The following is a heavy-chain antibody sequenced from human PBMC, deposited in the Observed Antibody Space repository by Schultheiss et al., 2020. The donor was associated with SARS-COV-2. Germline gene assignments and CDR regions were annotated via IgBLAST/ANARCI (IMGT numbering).Heavy chain of an antibody. CDR1: GFTFSSYG. D-gene: IGHD3-16*01. CDR3: ARDSAITGDYFDY. V-gene: IGHV3-33*01. Sequence: GGSLRLSCAASGFTFSSYGMHWVRQAPGKGLEWVAVIWYDGSNKYYADSVKGRFTISRDNSKNTLYLQMNSLRAEDTAVYYCARDSAITGDYFDYWGQGTLVTGSS. CDR2: IWYDGSNK. J-gene: IGHJ4*02.